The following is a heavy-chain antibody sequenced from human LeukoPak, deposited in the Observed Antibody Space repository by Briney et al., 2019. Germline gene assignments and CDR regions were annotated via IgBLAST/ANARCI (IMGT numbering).Heavy chain of an antibody. J-gene: IGHJ4*02. Sequence: SETLSLTCTVSGGSISSGGYYWSWIRQHPGKGLEWIGYIYHSGNTYYNPSLKSRVTISVDRSKNQFSLNLTSVTAADTAVYYCARASGFWSGLFDYWGQGTLVTVSS. D-gene: IGHD3-3*01. CDR1: GGSISSGGYY. CDR3: ARASGFWSGLFDY. V-gene: IGHV4-30-2*01. CDR2: IYHSGNT.